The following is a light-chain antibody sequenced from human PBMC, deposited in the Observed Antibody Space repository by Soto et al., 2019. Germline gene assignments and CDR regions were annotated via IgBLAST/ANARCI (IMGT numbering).Light chain of an antibody. Sequence: AIEMTQSPSSLSVSVGDRVTITCRASQGIRHDLGWYQQKPGKAPELLIYAASILQSGVPSRFSGSGSGTDFTLTITSLQPEDFATYFCHQYDNLSQTFGPGTKVDIK. CDR1: QGIRHD. V-gene: IGKV1-6*01. CDR2: AAS. J-gene: IGKJ3*01. CDR3: HQYDNLSQT.